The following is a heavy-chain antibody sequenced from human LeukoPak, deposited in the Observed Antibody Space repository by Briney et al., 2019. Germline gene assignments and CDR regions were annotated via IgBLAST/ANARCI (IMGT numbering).Heavy chain of an antibody. J-gene: IGHJ5*02. CDR2: IYSGGST. CDR1: GFTVGSNY. V-gene: IGHV3-53*01. CDR3: ARDSSGWYHWFDP. Sequence: PGGSLRLSCAASGFTVGSNYMSWVRQAPGKGLEWVSVIYSGGSTYYADSVKGRFTISRDNSKNTLYLQMNSLRAEDTAVYYCARDSSGWYHWFDPWGQGTLVTVSS. D-gene: IGHD6-19*01.